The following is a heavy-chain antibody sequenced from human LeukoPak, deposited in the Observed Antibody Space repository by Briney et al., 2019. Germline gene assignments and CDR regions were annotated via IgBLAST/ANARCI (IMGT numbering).Heavy chain of an antibody. CDR1: GGSISSGDYY. Sequence: SETLSLTCTVSGGSISSGDYYWSWIRQPPGKGLEWIGYIYYSGSTYYNPSLKSRVTISVDTSKTQFSLKLSSVTAADTAVYYCARDLPAGIAVAGPEAAFDIWGQGTMVTVSS. D-gene: IGHD6-19*01. V-gene: IGHV4-30-4*01. J-gene: IGHJ3*02. CDR3: ARDLPAGIAVAGPEAAFDI. CDR2: IYYSGST.